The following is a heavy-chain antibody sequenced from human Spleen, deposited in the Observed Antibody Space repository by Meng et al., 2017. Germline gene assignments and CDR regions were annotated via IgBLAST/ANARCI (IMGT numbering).Heavy chain of an antibody. Sequence: VQLQQWGAGLLKPSEALSLTCAVYGGSFSGYYWSWIRQPPGKGLEWIGEINHRGDTKHNPSXRSRVTXSVDTSKNQFSLKXNSVTAADTAVYXCARTRVLYYFDQWGQGTLVTVSS. V-gene: IGHV4-34*02. D-gene: IGHD2/OR15-2a*01. CDR2: INHRGDT. CDR3: ARTRVLYYFDQ. CDR1: GGSFSGYY. J-gene: IGHJ4*02.